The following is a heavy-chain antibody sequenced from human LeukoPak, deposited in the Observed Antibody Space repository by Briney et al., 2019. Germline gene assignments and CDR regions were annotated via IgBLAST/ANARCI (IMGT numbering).Heavy chain of an antibody. CDR1: GYTFSSSA. D-gene: IGHD3-16*02. CDR2: ISVYTGNP. J-gene: IGHJ4*02. CDR3: ARDQYDSVWGSHRPYFDF. Sequence: GASVKVSCKASGYTFSSSAISWVRQPPGQGLEWMGWISVYTGNPEYAQKFQGRVIMTTDTSTSTAYMELRSLRFDDTAVYYCARDQYDSVWGSHRPYFDFWGQGTLVTVSS. V-gene: IGHV1-18*01.